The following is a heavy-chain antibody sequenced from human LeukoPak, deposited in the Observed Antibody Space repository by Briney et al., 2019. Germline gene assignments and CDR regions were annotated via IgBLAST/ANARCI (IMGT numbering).Heavy chain of an antibody. CDR1: GGSISRYY. J-gene: IGHJ5*02. V-gene: IGHV4-59*01. CDR3: ARTALRYFDP. Sequence: SETLSLTYTVSGGSISRYYWSWIRQPPGKGLEWIGYISNSGSTNYNPSLKSRVTISPDTSRNQFSLKVRSVTAADTAVYYSARTALRYFDPWGQGTLVTVSS. D-gene: IGHD3-9*01. CDR2: ISNSGST.